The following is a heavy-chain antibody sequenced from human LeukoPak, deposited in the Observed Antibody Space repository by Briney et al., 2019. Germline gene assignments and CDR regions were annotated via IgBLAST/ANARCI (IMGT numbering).Heavy chain of an antibody. CDR1: GFTFSSYG. CDR2: IWYDGSNK. V-gene: IGHV3-33*01. Sequence: GGSLRLSCAASGFTFSSYGMHWVRQAPGKGLEWVAVIWYDGSNKYYADSVKGRFTISRDNSKNTLYLQMNSLRAEDTAVYYCARDIPSYCTNGVCYGTDYWGQGTLVTVSS. CDR3: ARDIPSYCTNGVCYGTDY. J-gene: IGHJ4*02. D-gene: IGHD2-8*01.